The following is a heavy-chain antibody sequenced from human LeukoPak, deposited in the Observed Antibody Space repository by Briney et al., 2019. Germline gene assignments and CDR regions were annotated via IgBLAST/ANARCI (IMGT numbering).Heavy chain of an antibody. J-gene: IGHJ1*01. Sequence: GRSLRLSCAASGFTFGSYGMHWVRQAPGKGLEWVAVIWYDGSNKYYADSVKGRFTISRDNSKNTLYLQMNSLRAEDTAVYYCARESTTMVRGVIQHWGQGTLDTVSS. CDR2: IWYDGSNK. D-gene: IGHD3-10*01. CDR1: GFTFGSYG. CDR3: ARESTTMVRGVIQH. V-gene: IGHV3-33*01.